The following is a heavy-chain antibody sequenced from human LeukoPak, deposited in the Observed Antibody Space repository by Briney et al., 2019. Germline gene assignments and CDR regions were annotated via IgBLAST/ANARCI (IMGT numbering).Heavy chain of an antibody. D-gene: IGHD4-17*01. CDR1: GFTVSTNY. V-gene: IGHV3-66*01. CDR2: IYSGGGT. J-gene: IGHJ4*02. CDR3: ARGFRSVTTWGYFDY. Sequence: GGSLSLSCAASGFTVSTNYMSWVRQAQGKGLEWVSLIYSGGGTYYADSVKGRFTISRDNSRNTLSLQMNSLRVDDTAVYYCARGFRSVTTWGYFDYWGQGALVTVSS.